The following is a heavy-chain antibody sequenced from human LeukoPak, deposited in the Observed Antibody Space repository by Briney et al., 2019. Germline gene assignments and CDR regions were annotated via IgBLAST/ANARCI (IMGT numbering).Heavy chain of an antibody. CDR1: GFTFSSYA. V-gene: IGHV3-23*01. Sequence: GGSLRLSCAASGFTFSSYAMSWVRQAPGKGLEWVSAISGSGGSTYYADSVKGRFTISRDNSENTLYLQMNSLRAEDTAVYYCAKDLFYDFRPFQHWGQGTLVTVSS. J-gene: IGHJ1*01. CDR2: ISGSGGST. CDR3: AKDLFYDFRPFQH. D-gene: IGHD3-3*01.